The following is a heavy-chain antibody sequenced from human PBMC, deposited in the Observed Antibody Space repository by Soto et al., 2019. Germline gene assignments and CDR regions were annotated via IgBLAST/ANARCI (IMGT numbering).Heavy chain of an antibody. CDR2: IYYSGST. Sequence: PSETLSLTCTVSGGSISSYYWSWIRQPPGKGLEWIGYIYYSGSTNYNPSLKSRVTISVDTSKNQFSLKLSSVTAADTAVYYCARHSNSSPYYYYYMDVWGKGTTVTVSS. CDR1: GGSISSYY. J-gene: IGHJ6*03. CDR3: ARHSNSSPYYYYYMDV. V-gene: IGHV4-59*08. D-gene: IGHD1-7*01.